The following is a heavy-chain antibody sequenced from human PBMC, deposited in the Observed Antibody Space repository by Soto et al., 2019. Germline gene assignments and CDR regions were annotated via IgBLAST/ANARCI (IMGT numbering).Heavy chain of an antibody. Sequence: GGSLRLSCAASGFTFDDYTMHWVRQAPGKGLEWVSLISWDGGSTYYADSVKGRFTISRDNSKNSLYLQMNSLRTEDTALYYCAKDYDILTGYSAVGGMDVWGQGTTVTVSS. CDR2: ISWDGGST. CDR1: GFTFDDYT. D-gene: IGHD3-9*01. V-gene: IGHV3-43*01. CDR3: AKDYDILTGYSAVGGMDV. J-gene: IGHJ6*02.